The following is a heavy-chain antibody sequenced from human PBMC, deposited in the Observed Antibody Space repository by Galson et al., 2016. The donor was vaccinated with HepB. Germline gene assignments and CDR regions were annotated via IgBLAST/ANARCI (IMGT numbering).Heavy chain of an antibody. Sequence: SLRLSCAASGFTFSLQTMAWVRQAPGKGLECVSGIGGTHTAPFYTDSVKGRFTVSRDNSKNTLYLQMSSLRAEDTAVYYCAKDSLPGDGRWRFDYWGQGTLVIVSS. D-gene: IGHD2-21*02. CDR3: AKDSLPGDGRWRFDY. CDR2: IGGTHTAP. V-gene: IGHV3-23*01. J-gene: IGHJ4*02. CDR1: GFTFSLQT.